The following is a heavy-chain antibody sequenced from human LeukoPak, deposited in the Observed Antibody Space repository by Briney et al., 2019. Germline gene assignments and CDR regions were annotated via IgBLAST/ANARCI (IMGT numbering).Heavy chain of an antibody. CDR1: GVSIVASDW. Sequence: SETLSLTCTVSGVSIVASDWWTWVRQIPGKGPEWIGEVFHTGSRNYSPSLKGRVTVSIDKYKSQFYLQLNSVTAADTGVYFCSRRNSLYDAFDIWGQGTLTVVSS. J-gene: IGHJ3*02. CDR3: SRRNSLYDAFDI. V-gene: IGHV4-4*02. D-gene: IGHD2-21*01. CDR2: VFHTGSR.